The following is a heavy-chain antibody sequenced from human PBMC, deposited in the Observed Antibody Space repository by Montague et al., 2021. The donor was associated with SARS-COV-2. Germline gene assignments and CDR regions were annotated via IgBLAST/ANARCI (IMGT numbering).Heavy chain of an antibody. D-gene: IGHD2-21*01. Sequence: CAISGDSVSSTAAAWNWIRQSPSRGLEWLGRTYYRSEWHTDYAVSVEGRLAIDADTSKNQFSLQLHSVTPEDSAVYYCARDRDWDDWCGMDVWGQGTTVTVSS. CDR1: GDSVSSTAAA. J-gene: IGHJ6*02. CDR2: TYYRSEWHT. V-gene: IGHV6-1*01. CDR3: ARDRDWDDWCGMDV.